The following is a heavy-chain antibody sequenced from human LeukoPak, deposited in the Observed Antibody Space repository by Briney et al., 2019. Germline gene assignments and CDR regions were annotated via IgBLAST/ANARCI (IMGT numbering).Heavy chain of an antibody. CDR3: ARNSGYDDYFDY. Sequence: GASVEVSCKASGYTFTGYYMHWVRQAPGQGLEWMGWINPNSGGTNYAQKFQGRVTMTRDTSISTAYMELSRLRSDDTAVYYCARNSGYDDYFDYWGQGTLVTVSS. D-gene: IGHD5-12*01. CDR2: INPNSGGT. V-gene: IGHV1-2*02. J-gene: IGHJ4*02. CDR1: GYTFTGYY.